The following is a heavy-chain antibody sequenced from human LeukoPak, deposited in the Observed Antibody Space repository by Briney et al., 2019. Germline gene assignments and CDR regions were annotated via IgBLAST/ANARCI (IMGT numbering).Heavy chain of an antibody. V-gene: IGHV5-51*01. CDR2: IYPGDSDT. Sequence: RGESLKISCKGSGYSFTSYWIGWVRQMPGKGLKWMGIIYPGDSDTRYSPSFQGQVTISADKSISTAYLQWSSLKASDTAMYYCARQGWAPYCSSTSCYTGNYYYYMDVWGKGTTVTVSS. CDR1: GYSFTSYW. D-gene: IGHD2-2*02. CDR3: ARQGWAPYCSSTSCYTGNYYYYMDV. J-gene: IGHJ6*03.